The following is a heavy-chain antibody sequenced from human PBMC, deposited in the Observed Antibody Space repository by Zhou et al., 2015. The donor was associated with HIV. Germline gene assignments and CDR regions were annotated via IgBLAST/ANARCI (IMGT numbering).Heavy chain of an antibody. CDR3: AKGPQGPSVGDDFDY. Sequence: QVQLVESGGGVVQPGRSLRLSCAASGFTFSSYGMHWVRQAPGKGLEWVALISYDGRNKYHADSVRGRFTISRDNSKNTLYLQMNSLRAEDTAVYYCAKGPQGPSVGDDFDYWGQGTLVTVSS. CDR2: ISYDGRNK. V-gene: IGHV3-30*18. D-gene: IGHD1-26*01. J-gene: IGHJ4*02. CDR1: GFTFSSYG.